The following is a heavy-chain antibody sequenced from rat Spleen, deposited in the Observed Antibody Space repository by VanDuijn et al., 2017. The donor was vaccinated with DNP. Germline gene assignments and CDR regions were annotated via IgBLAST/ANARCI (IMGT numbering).Heavy chain of an antibody. CDR2: ISYSDNT. V-gene: IGHV3-1*01. J-gene: IGHJ2*01. D-gene: IGHD1-12*02. CDR3: ARYQSYYFDGSYYPYYFDY. CDR1: GYSITSNY. Sequence: EVQLQESGPGLVKPSQSLSLTCSVTGYSITSNYWGWIRKFPGNKMEWLGYISYSDNTSYNPSLKSRISIARDTSKNQFFLQLNSVTTYDTATYYCARYQSYYFDGSYYPYYFDYWGQGVMVTVSS.